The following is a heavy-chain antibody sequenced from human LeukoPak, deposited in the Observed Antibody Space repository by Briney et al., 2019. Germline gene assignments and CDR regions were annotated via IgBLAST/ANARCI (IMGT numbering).Heavy chain of an antibody. CDR3: ARVQEYSSSWYLDY. CDR1: GGSISSYY. CDR2: IYYSGST. J-gene: IGHJ4*02. V-gene: IGHV4-59*01. Sequence: SETLSLTCTVSGGSISSYYWSWIRQPPGKGLEWIGYIYYSGSTNYNPSLKSRVTISVDTSKNQFSLKLSSVTAADTAVYYCARVQEYSSSWYLDYWGQGTLVTVSS. D-gene: IGHD6-13*01.